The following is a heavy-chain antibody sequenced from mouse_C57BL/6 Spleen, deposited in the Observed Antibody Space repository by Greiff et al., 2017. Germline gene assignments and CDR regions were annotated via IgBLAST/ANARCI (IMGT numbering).Heavy chain of an antibody. V-gene: IGHV1-26*01. J-gene: IGHJ4*01. D-gene: IGHD1-1*01. Sequence: EVQLQQSGPELVKPGASVKISCKASGYTFTDYYMNWVKQSHGKSLEWIGDINPNNGGTSYNQKFKGKATLTVDKSSSTAYMELRSLTSEDSAVYYCARRGNYYGTYAMDYWGQGTSVTVSS. CDR1: GYTFTDYY. CDR3: ARRGNYYGTYAMDY. CDR2: INPNNGGT.